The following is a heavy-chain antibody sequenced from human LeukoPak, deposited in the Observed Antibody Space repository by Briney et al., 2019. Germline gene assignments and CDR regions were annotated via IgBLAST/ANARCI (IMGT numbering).Heavy chain of an antibody. D-gene: IGHD3-3*01. CDR1: GYTLTGLS. Sequence: ASVKVSCKVSGYTLTGLSMHWVRQAPGKGLEWMGGFDPEDGETIYAQKFQGRVTMTEDTSTDTAYMELSSLRSEDTAVYYCATIRFLEWFGPEVYFDYWGQGTLVTVSS. V-gene: IGHV1-24*01. CDR3: ATIRFLEWFGPEVYFDY. J-gene: IGHJ4*02. CDR2: FDPEDGET.